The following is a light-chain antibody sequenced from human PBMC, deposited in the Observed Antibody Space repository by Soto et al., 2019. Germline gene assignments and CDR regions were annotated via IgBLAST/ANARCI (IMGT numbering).Light chain of an antibody. V-gene: IGKV3-20*01. CDR2: GAS. CDR3: LQCGTSPWT. CDR1: QSVTSTY. J-gene: IGKJ1*01. Sequence: EIVLTQSPGTLSLSPGERATLSCRASQSVTSTYLVWFQHKPAQAPRLLIYGASNRATGIPDRFSGSGSGTDFTLTISRLEPEDFAVYYCLQCGTSPWTFGQGTKVEIK.